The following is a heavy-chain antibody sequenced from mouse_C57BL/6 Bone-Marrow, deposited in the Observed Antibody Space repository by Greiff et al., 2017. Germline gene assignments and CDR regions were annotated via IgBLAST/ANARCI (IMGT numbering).Heavy chain of an antibody. CDR3: TTEYPFDY. V-gene: IGHV14-4*01. CDR1: GFNIKDDY. D-gene: IGHD2-10*02. J-gene: IGHJ2*01. Sequence: EVQLQQSGAELVRPGASVKLSCTASGFNIKDDYMHWVKQRPEQGLEWIGWIDPENGDTEYASKFQGKATITADTSSNTAYLQLSSLTSEDTAFYYCTTEYPFDYWGQGTTLTVSS. CDR2: IDPENGDT.